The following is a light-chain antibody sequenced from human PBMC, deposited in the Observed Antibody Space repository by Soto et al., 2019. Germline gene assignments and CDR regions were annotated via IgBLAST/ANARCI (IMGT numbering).Light chain of an antibody. CDR1: HSISSW. V-gene: IGKV1-5*01. CDR3: QQYNSYSWT. J-gene: IGKJ1*01. Sequence: DIQMTQSPSTLSASVGDRVTITCRASHSISSWLAWYQQIPGKAPKLLIYDASSLESGVPSRFSGSGSGTEFTLTISSLQPDDFATYYCQQYNSYSWTFGQGTKVDI. CDR2: DAS.